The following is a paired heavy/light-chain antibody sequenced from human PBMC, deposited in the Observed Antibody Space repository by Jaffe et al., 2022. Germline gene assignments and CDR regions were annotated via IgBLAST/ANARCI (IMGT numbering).Heavy chain of an antibody. D-gene: IGHD3-16*01. CDR1: GGSISSSPYH. Sequence: QLQLQEAGPGLVKPSETLSLTCTVSGGSISSSPYHWGWVRQAPEKGLQYIGTMDYNGITYYYSSLRNRATISADTSKNQFSLKLTSVTAADTAVYYCGRTQSMLRGGWDWGQGTLVTVSS. V-gene: IGHV4-39*01. CDR3: GRTQSMLRGGWD. CDR2: MDYNGIT. J-gene: IGHJ4*02.
Light chain of an antibody. CDR1: SGDVGAYHS. CDR2: DVT. J-gene: IGLJ2*01. CDR3: CSYAGAYNHVE. V-gene: IGLV2-11*01. Sequence: QSALTQPRSVSGSPGQSVTISCTGTSGDVGAYHSVSWYQQHPGKAPKVIIYDVTQRPSGVPDRFSGSKSGNTASLTISGLQADDEADYHCCSYAGAYNHVEFGGGTKLTVL.